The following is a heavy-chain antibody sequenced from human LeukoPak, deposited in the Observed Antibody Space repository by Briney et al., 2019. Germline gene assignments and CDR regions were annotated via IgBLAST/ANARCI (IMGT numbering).Heavy chain of an antibody. D-gene: IGHD6-13*01. CDR1: GFTFSYHW. J-gene: IGHJ4*02. Sequence: PGGSLTLSCAASGFTFSYHWMTWVRQAPGKGLEWVANIKNDGTVKNYVDSVKGRFTISRDNAKNSLYLQMNSLRAEDTAVYYCANDSYSKGDYWGQGVLVTVSS. V-gene: IGHV3-7*01. CDR2: IKNDGTVK. CDR3: ANDSYSKGDY.